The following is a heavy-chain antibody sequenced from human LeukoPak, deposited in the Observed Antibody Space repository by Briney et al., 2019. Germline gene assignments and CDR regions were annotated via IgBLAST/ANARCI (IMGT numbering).Heavy chain of an antibody. V-gene: IGHV3-9*01. CDR2: INWNSGSR. CDR3: TKGGRHSSSWIDY. Sequence: PGRSLRLSCAAPGFTFDDYAMHWVRQAPGKGLEWVSSINWNSGSRVYADSVKGRFTISRDNARNSLYLQMNSLRPEDTALYYCTKGGRHSSSWIDYWGQGTLVTVSS. CDR1: GFTFDDYA. D-gene: IGHD6-13*01. J-gene: IGHJ4*02.